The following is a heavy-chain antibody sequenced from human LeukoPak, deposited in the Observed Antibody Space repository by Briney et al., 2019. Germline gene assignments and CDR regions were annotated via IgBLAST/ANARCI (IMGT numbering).Heavy chain of an antibody. CDR3: ARDGVWGDGYNLDY. Sequence: PGGSLRLSCAASGFTFSSYAMSWVRQAPGKGLEWVSAISGSGGSTYYADSVKGRFTISRDNSKNTLYLQMNSLRAEDTAVYYCARDGVWGDGYNLDYWGQGTLVTVSS. V-gene: IGHV3-23*01. CDR2: ISGSGGST. D-gene: IGHD5-24*01. CDR1: GFTFSSYA. J-gene: IGHJ4*02.